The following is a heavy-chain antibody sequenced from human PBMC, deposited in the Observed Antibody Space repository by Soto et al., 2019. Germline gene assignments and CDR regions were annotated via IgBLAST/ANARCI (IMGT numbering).Heavy chain of an antibody. V-gene: IGHV4-31*03. CDR1: GVTVSSDAYY. CDR3: ARYRFSGTKWSKFDY. J-gene: IGHJ4*02. CDR2: IYHTGST. Sequence: SETLSLTCTVSGVTVSSDAYYWSWIRQPPGKGLEWIGNIYHTGSTYYSPSPKSRVDISLDRSTNQFSLRLSSVTAADTAVYYCARYRFSGTKWSKFDYWGQGTLVTVSS. D-gene: IGHD3-16*02.